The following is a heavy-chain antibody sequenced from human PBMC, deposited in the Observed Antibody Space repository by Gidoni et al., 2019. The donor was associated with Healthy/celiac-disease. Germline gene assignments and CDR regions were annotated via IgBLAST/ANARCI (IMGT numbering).Heavy chain of an antibody. CDR2: IYSGGST. CDR3: ARNARSMVRGVIRYFDL. V-gene: IGHV3-66*02. Sequence: EVQLVESGGGLVQPGGSLRLSCAASGFTVSSNYMSWVRQAPGKGLEWVSVIYSGGSTYYADSVKGRFTSSRDNSKNTLYLQMNSLRAEDTAVYYCARNARSMVRGVIRYFDLWGRGTLVTVSS. D-gene: IGHD3-10*01. CDR1: GFTVSSNY. J-gene: IGHJ2*01.